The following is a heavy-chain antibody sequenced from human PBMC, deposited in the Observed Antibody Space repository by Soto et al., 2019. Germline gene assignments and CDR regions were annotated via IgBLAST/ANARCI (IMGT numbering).Heavy chain of an antibody. CDR3: ALDYGDY. CDR2: ISYDGSNK. Sequence: GGSLRLSCAASGFTFSSYGMHWVRQAPGKGLEWVAVISYDGSNKYYADSVKGRFTISRDNSKNTLYLQMNSLRAEDTAVYYCALDYGDYWGQGTLVTVSS. J-gene: IGHJ4*02. CDR1: GFTFSSYG. V-gene: IGHV3-30*03.